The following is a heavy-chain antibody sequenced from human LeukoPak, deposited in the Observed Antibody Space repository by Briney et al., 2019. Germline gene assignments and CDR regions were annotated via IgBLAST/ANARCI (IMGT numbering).Heavy chain of an antibody. D-gene: IGHD3-9*01. CDR1: GYTFTGYY. Sequence: GASVKVSCKASGYTFTGYYMHWVRQAPGQGLESMGWINPNSGGTNYAQKFQGRVTMTRDTSISTAYMELSRLRSDDTAVYYCARPPAGILTGWFDYWGQGTLVTVSS. J-gene: IGHJ4*02. V-gene: IGHV1-2*02. CDR2: INPNSGGT. CDR3: ARPPAGILTGWFDY.